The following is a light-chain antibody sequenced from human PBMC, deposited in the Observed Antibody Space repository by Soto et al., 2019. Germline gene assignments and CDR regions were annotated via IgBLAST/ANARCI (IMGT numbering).Light chain of an antibody. CDR2: DAS. CDR3: QQYNSYPYT. J-gene: IGKJ2*01. CDR1: QSISRR. V-gene: IGKV1-5*01. Sequence: DIQMTQSPSTLSASVGDRVTITCRAIQSISRRLAWYQQKPGKAPKLLIYDASSLESGVPSRFSGRGSGTEFTLTISSLQPDDFATYYCQQYNSYPYTFGQGTKLEIK.